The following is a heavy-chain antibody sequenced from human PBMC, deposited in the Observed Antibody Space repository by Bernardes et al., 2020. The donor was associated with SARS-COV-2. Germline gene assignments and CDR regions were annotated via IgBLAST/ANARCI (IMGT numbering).Heavy chain of an antibody. D-gene: IGHD2-21*02. CDR1: GFTFDDYA. V-gene: IGHV3-43*02. Sequence: GGSLRLSCAASGFTFDDYAMHWVRQAPGKGLEWVSLISGDGYSANYTDSVRGRFTISRDNRKNSLYLQMNSLKTEDSALYYCAKDPVTGAAYWGQGTLVTVAS. CDR2: ISGDGYSA. J-gene: IGHJ4*02. CDR3: AKDPVTGAAY.